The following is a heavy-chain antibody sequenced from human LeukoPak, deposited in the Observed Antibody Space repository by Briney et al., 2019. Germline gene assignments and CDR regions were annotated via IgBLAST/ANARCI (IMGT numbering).Heavy chain of an antibody. V-gene: IGHV1-69-2*01. CDR1: GYTFTDYY. J-gene: IGHJ4*02. CDR2: VDPEDGET. CDR3: ATAAGLQSAAPLDY. D-gene: IGHD5-24*01. Sequence: GASVKVSCKASGYTFTDYYMHWVQQAPGKGLEWMGRVDPEDGETIYAEKFQGRVTITADTSTDTAYMELSSLRSEDTAVYYCATAAGLQSAAPLDYCGQGTLVTVSS.